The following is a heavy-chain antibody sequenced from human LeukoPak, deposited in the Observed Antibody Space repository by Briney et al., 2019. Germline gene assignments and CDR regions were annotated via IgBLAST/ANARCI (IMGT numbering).Heavy chain of an antibody. CDR1: GYSFTSYW. D-gene: IGHD6-19*01. CDR3: ARPGSSGWHYDY. CDR2: RDPSDSYT. V-gene: IGHV5-10-1*01. J-gene: IGHJ4*02. Sequence: PGESLKISCKGAGYSFTSYWISWVRQLAGKGMEWIGRRDPSDSYTNYSPSFEGHVTISADKSISTAYLQWSSLKASDTAMYYCARPGSSGWHYDYWGQGTLVTVSS.